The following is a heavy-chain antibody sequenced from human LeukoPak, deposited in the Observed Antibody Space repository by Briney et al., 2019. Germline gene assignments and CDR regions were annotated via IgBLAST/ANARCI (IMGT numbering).Heavy chain of an antibody. CDR2: ISSSGSTI. CDR1: GFTFSDYY. Sequence: SGGSLRLSCAASGFTFSDYYMSWIRQAPGKGLEWVSYISSSGSTIYYADSVKGRFTISRDNAKNSLYLQMNSLRAEDTAVYYCARNRGYYDSSQTWVYWGQGTLVTVSS. CDR3: ARNRGYYDSSQTWVY. D-gene: IGHD3-22*01. V-gene: IGHV3-11*04. J-gene: IGHJ4*02.